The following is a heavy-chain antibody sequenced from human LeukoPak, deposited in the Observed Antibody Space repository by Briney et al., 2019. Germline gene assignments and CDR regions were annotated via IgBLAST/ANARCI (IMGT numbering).Heavy chain of an antibody. J-gene: IGHJ4*02. D-gene: IGHD6-19*01. CDR1: GGTLSSYA. V-gene: IGHV1-69*13. Sequence: SVKVSCKASGGTLSSYAISWVRQAPGQGLEWMGGIIPIFGTANYAQKFQGRVTITADESTSTAYMELSSLRSEDTAVYYCARAGQWLSGTIDYWGQGTLVTVSS. CDR3: ARAGQWLSGTIDY. CDR2: IIPIFGTA.